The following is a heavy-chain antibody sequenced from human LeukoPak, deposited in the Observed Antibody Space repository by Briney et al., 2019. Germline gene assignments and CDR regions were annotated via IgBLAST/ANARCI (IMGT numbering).Heavy chain of an antibody. J-gene: IGHJ4*02. V-gene: IGHV4-4*02. Sequence: SETLSLTCAVSGGSISSSNWWTWVRQPPGKGLEWIGEINHSGSTNYNPSLKSRVTISVDTSKNQFSLKLSSVAAADTAVYYCARGDTSWGYWGQGTLVTVSS. CDR1: GGSISSSNW. CDR3: ARGDTSWGY. D-gene: IGHD3-16*01. CDR2: INHSGST.